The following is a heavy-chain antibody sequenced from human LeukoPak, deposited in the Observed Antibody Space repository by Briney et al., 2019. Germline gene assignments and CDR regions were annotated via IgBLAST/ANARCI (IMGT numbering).Heavy chain of an antibody. CDR1: GFTFSRYW. J-gene: IGHJ6*02. Sequence: GGSLRLSCAASGFTFSRYWMHWVRQAPGKGLVWVSRIKSDGSSTFYADSVKGRFTISRDNAKNTLYLQMNSLRAEDTAVYYCARGVNSGMDVWGQGTTVTVS. CDR3: ARGVNSGMDV. CDR2: IKSDGSST. D-gene: IGHD2-21*01. V-gene: IGHV3-74*01.